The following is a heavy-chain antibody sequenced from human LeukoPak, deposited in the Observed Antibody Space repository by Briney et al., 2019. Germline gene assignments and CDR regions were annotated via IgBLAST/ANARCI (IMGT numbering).Heavy chain of an antibody. Sequence: GGSLRLSCAASKFTFSDYWMSWVRQAPGKGLEWVATIKPDGSETYYVDSVKGQITISRDNAKDSLYLHMNSLRAEDTAVYCCARERLAAFDLWGHGTLVIVSS. V-gene: IGHV3-7*04. CDR1: KFTFSDYW. CDR2: IKPDGSET. J-gene: IGHJ3*01. CDR3: ARERLAAFDL.